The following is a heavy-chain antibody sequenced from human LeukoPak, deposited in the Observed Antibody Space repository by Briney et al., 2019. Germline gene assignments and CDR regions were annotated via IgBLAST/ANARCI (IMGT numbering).Heavy chain of an antibody. J-gene: IGHJ4*02. CDR1: VFTFSNYA. Sequence: PGGSLRLSCAASVFTFSNYAMNWVRQAPGGGLEWVSAISGSGGITYYADSVKGRFTISRDNSTNTLYLQMNSLRAEDTAVYYCAKNLAGSGSYSFDYWGQGTLVTVSS. D-gene: IGHD1-26*01. CDR2: ISGSGGIT. CDR3: AKNLAGSGSYSFDY. V-gene: IGHV3-23*01.